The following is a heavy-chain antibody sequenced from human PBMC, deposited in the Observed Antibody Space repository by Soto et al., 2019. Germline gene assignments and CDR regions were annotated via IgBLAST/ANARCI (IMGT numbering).Heavy chain of an antibody. J-gene: IGHJ6*02. CDR2: ISAYNGNT. V-gene: IGHV1-18*01. Sequence: QVQLVQSGAEVKKPGASVKVSCKASGYTFTSYGISWVRQAPGQGLEWMGWISAYNGNTNYAQKLQGRVTMTTDTSTSTDYMELRSLRSDDTAVYYCARDRDIVVVPAAIYYYYYYGMDVWGQGTTVTVSS. CDR1: GYTFTSYG. D-gene: IGHD2-2*01. CDR3: ARDRDIVVVPAAIYYYYYYGMDV.